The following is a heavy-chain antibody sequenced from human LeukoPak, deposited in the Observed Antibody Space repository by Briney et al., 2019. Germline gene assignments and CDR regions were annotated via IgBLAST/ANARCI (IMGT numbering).Heavy chain of an antibody. D-gene: IGHD3-22*01. V-gene: IGHV3-30*03. CDR3: ARDTSSGYYDSSGYFGY. CDR1: GFTFSSYG. CDR2: ISYDGSNK. Sequence: GGSLRLSCAASGFTFSSYGMHWVRQAPGKGLEWVAVISYDGSNKYYADSVKGRFTISRDNSKNTLYLQMNSLRAEDTAVYYCARDTSSGYYDSSGYFGYWGQGTLVTVSS. J-gene: IGHJ4*02.